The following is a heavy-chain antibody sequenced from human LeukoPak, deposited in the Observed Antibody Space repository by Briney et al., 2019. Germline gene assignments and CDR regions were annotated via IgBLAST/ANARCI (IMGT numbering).Heavy chain of an antibody. J-gene: IGHJ4*02. CDR3: AGTYGIGWYGD. D-gene: IGHD6-19*01. CDR2: IYSGGST. Sequence: GGSLRLPCAASGFSVSSNYMSWVRQAPRKGLEWVAAIYSGGSTYYADSVNGRFTISRHNSENTLYLQMNSLRPEDTALYYCAGTYGIGWYGDWGQGTLVTVSS. V-gene: IGHV3-53*04. CDR1: GFSVSSNY.